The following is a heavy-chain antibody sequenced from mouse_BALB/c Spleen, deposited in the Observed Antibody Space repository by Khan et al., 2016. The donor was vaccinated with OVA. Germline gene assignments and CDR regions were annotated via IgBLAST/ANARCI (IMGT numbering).Heavy chain of an antibody. CDR2: INTYTGEP. D-gene: IGHD2-10*01. CDR3: ARPPYFSYTLDH. Sequence: QIQLVQSGPELKKPGETVKISCKASGYTFTNYGMNWVKQSPGKALKWMGWINTYTGEPTYADDFKGRFAFSLATSASTDYLQINNLKNQDTATYFCARPPYFSYTLDHWGQGTSVTVSS. J-gene: IGHJ4*01. CDR1: GYTFTNYG. V-gene: IGHV9-3-1*01.